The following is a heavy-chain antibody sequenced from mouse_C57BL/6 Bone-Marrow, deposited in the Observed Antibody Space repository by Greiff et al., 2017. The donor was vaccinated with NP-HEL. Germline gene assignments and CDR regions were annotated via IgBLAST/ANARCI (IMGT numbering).Heavy chain of an antibody. J-gene: IGHJ3*01. V-gene: IGHV5-4*01. Sequence: EVKLVESGGGLVKPGGSLKLSCAASGFTFSSYAMSWVRQTPEKRLEWVATISDGGSYPSYPDNVKGRFTISRDNAKNNLYLQMSHLKSDDTAIYYCAREGETAQATFAYWGQGTLVTVSA. CDR3: AREGETAQATFAY. CDR2: ISDGGSYP. D-gene: IGHD3-2*02. CDR1: GFTFSSYA.